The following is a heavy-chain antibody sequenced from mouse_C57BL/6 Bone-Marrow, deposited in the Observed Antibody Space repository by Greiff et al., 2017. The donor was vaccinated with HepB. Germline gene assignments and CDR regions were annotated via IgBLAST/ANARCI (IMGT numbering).Heavy chain of an antibody. D-gene: IGHD4-1*01. Sequence: VKVVESGPGLVAPSQSLSITCTVSGFSLTSYAISWVRQPPGKGLEWLGVIWTGGGTNYNSALKSRLSISKDNSKSQVFLKMNSLQTDDTARYYWARKTGTVERGYYFDYWGQGTTLTVSS. CDR1: GFSLTSYA. CDR3: ARKTGTVERGYYFDY. J-gene: IGHJ2*01. V-gene: IGHV2-9-1*01. CDR2: IWTGGGT.